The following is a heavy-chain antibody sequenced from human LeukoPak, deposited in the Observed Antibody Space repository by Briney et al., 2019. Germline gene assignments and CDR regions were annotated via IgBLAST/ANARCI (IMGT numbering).Heavy chain of an antibody. CDR1: KFTFSTFA. Sequence: GRSLILSCAASKFTFSTFAMHWVRQAPGKGLEWVALTSNDGSSKYYTDSVKGRFTISRDNSKNTLYLQMNSLRAEDTAVYYCAREGGDLRWKNRFDFWGQGTLVTVSS. CDR2: TSNDGSSK. D-gene: IGHD4-23*01. V-gene: IGHV3-30-3*01. CDR3: AREGGDLRWKNRFDF. J-gene: IGHJ4*02.